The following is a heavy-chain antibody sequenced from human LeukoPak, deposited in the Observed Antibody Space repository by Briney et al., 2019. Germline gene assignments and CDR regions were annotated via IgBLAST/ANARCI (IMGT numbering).Heavy chain of an antibody. CDR2: IYTSGST. J-gene: IGHJ5*02. V-gene: IGHV4-4*09. Sequence: SETLSLTCTVSGGSISSYYWSWIRQPPGKGLEWIGYIYTSGSTNYNPSLKSRVTISVDTSKNQFSLKLSSVTAADTAVYYCASRELGSWFDPWGQGTLVTVSS. CDR3: ASRELGSWFDP. D-gene: IGHD1-26*01. CDR1: GGSISSYY.